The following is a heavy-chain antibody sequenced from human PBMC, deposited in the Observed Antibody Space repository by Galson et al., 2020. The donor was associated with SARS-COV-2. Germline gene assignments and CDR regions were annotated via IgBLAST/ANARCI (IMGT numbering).Heavy chain of an antibody. D-gene: IGHD3-3*01. CDR1: GYSFTSYW. V-gene: IGHV5-51*01. CDR3: AGRNYDVWSGYYTEGYYYYYYMDV. J-gene: IGHJ6*03. Sequence: GESLKISCNGSGYSFTSYWIGWVRQMPGKGLEWMGIIYPGDSDTSYSPSFQGQVTISADKSISTAYLQCSSLKASDTAMYYCAGRNYDVWSGYYTEGYYYYYYMDVWGKGTTVTVSS. CDR2: IYPGDSDT.